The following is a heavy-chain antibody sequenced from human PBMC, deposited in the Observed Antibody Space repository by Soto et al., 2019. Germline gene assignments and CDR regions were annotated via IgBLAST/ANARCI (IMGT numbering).Heavy chain of an antibody. CDR2: FDPEDGET. V-gene: IGHV1-24*01. Sequence: QVQLVQSGAEVKKPGASVKVSCKVSGYTLTHLSMHSVRQAPRKRLEWMGGFDPEDGETIYPQKFQDRVTMTEDTSTDTAYMELSSLRSEVTAVYYCATDPYGSCWYWVYWGQGPLVAVSS. CDR1: GYTLTHLS. CDR3: ATDPYGSCWYWVY. J-gene: IGHJ4*02. D-gene: IGHD6-19*01.